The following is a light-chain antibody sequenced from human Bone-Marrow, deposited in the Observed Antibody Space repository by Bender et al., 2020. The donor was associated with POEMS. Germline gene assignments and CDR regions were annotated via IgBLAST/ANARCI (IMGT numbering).Light chain of an antibody. CDR3: CSYVGSRTWV. J-gene: IGLJ3*02. V-gene: IGLV2-23*02. CDR2: GVN. CDR1: HYDIGSYDL. Sequence: QSALTQPASVSGSPGQSITISCSGDHYDIGSYDLVSWYQQHPGKAPKLLIFGVNKRPSGVSHRFSGSKSGNTASLTISALQPEDEADYYCCSYVGSRTWVFGEGSKVTVL.